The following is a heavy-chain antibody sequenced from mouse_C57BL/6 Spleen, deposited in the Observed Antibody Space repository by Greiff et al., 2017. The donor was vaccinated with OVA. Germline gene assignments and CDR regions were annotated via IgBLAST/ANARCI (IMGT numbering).Heavy chain of an antibody. V-gene: IGHV1-26*01. CDR2: INPNNGGT. CDR1: GYTFTDYY. J-gene: IGHJ4*01. Sequence: VQLQQSGPELVKPGASVKISCKASGYTFTDYYMNWVKQSHGKSLEWIGDINPNNGGTRYNQKFKGKATLTVDKSSSTAYMELRSLTSEDSAVYYCARRDWAMDYWGQGTSVTVSS. CDR3: ARRDWAMDY. D-gene: IGHD3-3*01.